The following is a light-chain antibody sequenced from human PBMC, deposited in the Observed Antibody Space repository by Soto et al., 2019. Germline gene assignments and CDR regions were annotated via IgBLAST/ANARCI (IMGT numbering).Light chain of an antibody. V-gene: IGKV2-30*02. J-gene: IGKJ1*01. CDR2: KVS. Sequence: DVVMTQSPLSLPVTLGQPASISCRSSQSLVHSDGNTYLNWLQQRPGQSPRRIIYKVSNRDSGVPVRFRGSGAGTDFTLTISRVEAEDVGVYYCVQGTHWPRAFGQGTEVEIK. CDR3: VQGTHWPRA. CDR1: QSLVHSDGNTY.